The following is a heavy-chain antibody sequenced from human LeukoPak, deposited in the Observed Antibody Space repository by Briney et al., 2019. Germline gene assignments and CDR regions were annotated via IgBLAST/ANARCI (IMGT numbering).Heavy chain of an antibody. J-gene: IGHJ3*02. D-gene: IGHD3-10*01. Sequence: ASVKVSCKASNYTFTSYSISWVRQAPGQGLEWMGWISAYNGNTNYAQNLQGRVTITTDTSTSTAYMELRSLRSDDTAVYYCARADYYGSGRASAFDIWGQGTMVTVSS. V-gene: IGHV1-18*01. CDR2: ISAYNGNT. CDR3: ARADYYGSGRASAFDI. CDR1: NYTFTSYS.